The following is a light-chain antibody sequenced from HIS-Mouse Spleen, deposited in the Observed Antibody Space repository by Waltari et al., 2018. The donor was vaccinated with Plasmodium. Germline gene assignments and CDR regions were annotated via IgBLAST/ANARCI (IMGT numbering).Light chain of an antibody. CDR3: QQRSNWPRVLT. Sequence: EIVLTQSPATLSLSPGERATLSCRASQSVSSYLAWYHQKPGQAPRLLIYDASNRATGIPARFSGSGSGTDFTLTISSREPEDFAVYYCQQRSNWPRVLTFGGGTKVEIK. CDR2: DAS. J-gene: IGKJ4*01. V-gene: IGKV3-11*01. CDR1: QSVSSY.